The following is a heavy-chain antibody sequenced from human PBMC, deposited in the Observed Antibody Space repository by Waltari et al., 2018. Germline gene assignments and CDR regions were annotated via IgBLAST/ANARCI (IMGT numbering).Heavy chain of an antibody. CDR3: AKEGGDGYNLYFDS. Sequence: EVQLVESGGGLVKPGGSLRLSCAASGFTFSRYAMTWVRQAPGKGLEWVASIRSGSGHKYHADSVQGRFTISRDDAENSLFLQMYSLRAEDTAVYYCAKEGGDGYNLYFDSWGQGTLVTVSS. J-gene: IGHJ4*02. CDR2: IRSGSGHK. V-gene: IGHV3-21*01. D-gene: IGHD5-12*01. CDR1: GFTFSRYA.